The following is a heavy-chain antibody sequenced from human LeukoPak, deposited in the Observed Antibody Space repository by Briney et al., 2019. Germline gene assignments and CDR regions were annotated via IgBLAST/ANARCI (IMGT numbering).Heavy chain of an antibody. J-gene: IGHJ4*02. Sequence: GGSLRLSCAASGFTFNNYGMHWVRQAPGKGLEWVAVIWYDGSNKYYADSVKGRFTISRDNSKNTLYLEMNSLRAEDTAVYYCARDYYYDSSGYWDYYFDYWGQGTLVSVSS. V-gene: IGHV3-33*08. CDR1: GFTFNNYG. CDR3: ARDYYYDSSGYWDYYFDY. D-gene: IGHD3-22*01. CDR2: IWYDGSNK.